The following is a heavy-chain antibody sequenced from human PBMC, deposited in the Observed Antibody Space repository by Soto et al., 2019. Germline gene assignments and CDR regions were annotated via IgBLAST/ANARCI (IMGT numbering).Heavy chain of an antibody. J-gene: IGHJ4*02. CDR3: ARSFYGSGSFPSTPVN. V-gene: IGHV1-46*03. D-gene: IGHD3-10*01. CDR1: GYTFTSYY. CDR2: INPSGGST. Sequence: ASVKVSCKASGYTFTSYYMHWVRQAPGQGLEWMGIINPSGGSTSYAQKFQGRVTMTRDTSTSTVYMELSSLRSEDTAVYYCARSFYGSGSFPSTPVNWGKGTLVPVSS.